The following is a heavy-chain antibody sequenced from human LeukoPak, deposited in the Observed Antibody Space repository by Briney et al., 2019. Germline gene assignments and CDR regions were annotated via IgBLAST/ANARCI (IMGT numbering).Heavy chain of an antibody. J-gene: IGHJ4*02. D-gene: IGHD6-6*01. CDR1: GFTFSSYA. V-gene: IGHV3-23*01. CDR2: IVGSGGST. Sequence: GSLRLSCAASGFTFSSYAMNWVRQAPGKGLEWVSTIVGSGGSTYSADSVKGRFTISRDNSKNTLYLQMNSLRAEDTAVYYCAKDLQLYLEYSRSAGIDYWGQGTLVTVSS. CDR3: AKDLQLYLEYSRSAGIDY.